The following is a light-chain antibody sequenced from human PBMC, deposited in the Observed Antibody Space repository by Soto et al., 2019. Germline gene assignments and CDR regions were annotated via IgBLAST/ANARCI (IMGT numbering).Light chain of an antibody. CDR2: WAS. Sequence: DIVMTQSPDSLAVSLGERATINCKSSQSVLHSSNNKNYLAWYQQKPGQPPKLLIYWASTRESGVPDRFSGSGSGTDFTLTISSLQAEDVAVYYCQQHYSSPWTFGQGTKVDIK. CDR1: QSVLHSSNNKNY. V-gene: IGKV4-1*01. J-gene: IGKJ1*01. CDR3: QQHYSSPWT.